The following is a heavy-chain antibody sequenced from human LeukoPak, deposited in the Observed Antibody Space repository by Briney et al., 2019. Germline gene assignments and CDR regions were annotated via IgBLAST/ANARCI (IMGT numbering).Heavy chain of an antibody. Sequence: PSETLSLTCAVYGGSFSGYYWSWIRQPPGKGLEWIGEINHSGTTNYRPSLKSRVTISVDTSKNQFSLKLSSVTAADTAVYYCATRGKTMVRGVIGYWGQGTLVTVSS. V-gene: IGHV4-34*01. CDR1: GGSFSGYY. D-gene: IGHD3-10*01. J-gene: IGHJ4*02. CDR3: ATRGKTMVRGVIGY. CDR2: INHSGTT.